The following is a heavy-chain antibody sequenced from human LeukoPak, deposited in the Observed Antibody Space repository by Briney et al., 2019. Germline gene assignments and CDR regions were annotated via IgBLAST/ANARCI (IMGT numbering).Heavy chain of an antibody. CDR2: ISYDGSDK. CDR3: AKEVGTFTLDY. Sequence: PGRSLRLSCAASGFSFSTYGMHWVRQAPGKGLEWVTVISYDGSDKYYADSVKGRFTISRDNSRNMLYLQMNSLRVEDTAVYYCAKEVGTFTLDYWGQGTLVTVSS. CDR1: GFSFSTYG. D-gene: IGHD1-26*01. J-gene: IGHJ4*02. V-gene: IGHV3-30*18.